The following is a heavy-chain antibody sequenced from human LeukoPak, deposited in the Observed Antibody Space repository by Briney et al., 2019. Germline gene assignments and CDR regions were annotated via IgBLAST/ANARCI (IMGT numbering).Heavy chain of an antibody. V-gene: IGHV5-51*01. CDR3: ARAGYCSSTSCNWFDP. D-gene: IGHD2-2*03. CDR2: IYPGDSDT. Sequence: GESLKISFKGSGYSFTSYWIGWVRQMPGKGLEWMGIIYPGDSDTRYSPSFQGQVTISADKSISTAYLQWSSLKASDTAMYYCARAGYCSSTSCNWFDPWGQGTLVTVSS. J-gene: IGHJ5*02. CDR1: GYSFTSYW.